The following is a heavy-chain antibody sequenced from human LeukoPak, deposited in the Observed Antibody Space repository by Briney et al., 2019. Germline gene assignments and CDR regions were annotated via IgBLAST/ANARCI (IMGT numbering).Heavy chain of an antibody. D-gene: IGHD3-9*01. CDR3: ARDLPYYDILTGYFYYYYYMDV. V-gene: IGHV4-38-2*02. Sequence: SETLSLTCTVSGYSISSGYYWGWIREPPGKGLEWIGSIYHSGSTYYNPSLKSRVTISVDTSKNQFSPKLSSVTAADTAVYYCARDLPYYDILTGYFYYYYYMDVWGKGTTVTVSS. J-gene: IGHJ6*03. CDR2: IYHSGST. CDR1: GYSISSGYY.